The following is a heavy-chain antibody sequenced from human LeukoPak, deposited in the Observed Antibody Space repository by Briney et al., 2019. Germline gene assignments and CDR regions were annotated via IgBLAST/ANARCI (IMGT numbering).Heavy chain of an antibody. Sequence: SETLSLTCTVSGGSISSYYWSWLRQPPGKGLEWIGYIYYSGSTNYNPSLKSRVTISVDTSKNQFSLKLSSVTAADTTLYYCARTSRDSSGYYYYFDYWGQGTLVTVSS. CDR3: ARTSRDSSGYYYYFDY. J-gene: IGHJ4*02. D-gene: IGHD3-22*01. CDR2: IYYSGST. CDR1: GGSISSYY. V-gene: IGHV4-59*01.